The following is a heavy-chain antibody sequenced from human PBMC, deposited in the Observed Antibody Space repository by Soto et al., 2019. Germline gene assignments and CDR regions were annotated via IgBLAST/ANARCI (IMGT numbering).Heavy chain of an antibody. J-gene: IGHJ6*02. Sequence: PGESLKISCKGSGYSFTSYWISWVRQMPGKGLEWMGRIDPSDSYTNYSPSFQGHVTISADKSISTAYMQWSSLKASDTAMYYCARSVLGYYYYGMDVWGQGPTVTVYS. CDR1: GYSFTSYW. V-gene: IGHV5-10-1*01. CDR3: ARSVLGYYYYGMDV. D-gene: IGHD2-15*01. CDR2: IDPSDSYT.